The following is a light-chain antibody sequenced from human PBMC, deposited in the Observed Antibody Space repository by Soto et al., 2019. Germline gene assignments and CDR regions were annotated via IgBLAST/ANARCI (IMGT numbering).Light chain of an antibody. J-gene: IGKJ1*01. CDR2: DAS. Sequence: EIVLTQSPATLPSSPGETPTLSSRASRSVSSYLAWYQQKPGQAPRLLIYDASNRATGIPARFSGSGSGTDFTLIISSLEPEDFAFYYCQQGNTWPWTFGQGTKVDIK. V-gene: IGKV3-11*01. CDR1: RSVSSY. CDR3: QQGNTWPWT.